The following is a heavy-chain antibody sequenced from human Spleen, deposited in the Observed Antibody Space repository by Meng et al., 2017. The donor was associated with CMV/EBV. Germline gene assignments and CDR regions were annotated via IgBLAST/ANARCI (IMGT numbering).Heavy chain of an antibody. CDR2: INPNSGGT. D-gene: IGHD2-15*01. CDR1: GYTFTGYY. J-gene: IGHJ6*02. Sequence: ASVKVSCKASGYTFTGYYMHWVRQAPGQGLEWMGWINPNSGGTNYAQKFQGRVTMTRDTSISTAYMELSRLRSDDTAVYYCASGGGLGGDYYYYGMDVWGQGTTVTVSS. CDR3: ASGGGLGGDYYYYGMDV. V-gene: IGHV1-2*02.